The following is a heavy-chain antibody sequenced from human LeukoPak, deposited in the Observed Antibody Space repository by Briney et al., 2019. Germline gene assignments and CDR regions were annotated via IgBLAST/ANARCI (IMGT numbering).Heavy chain of an antibody. V-gene: IGHV3-23*01. Sequence: GGSLTLSCAAAGFTFSSYAMSWVRQAPGKGLEWVSAISGSGGSTYYADPVKGRFTLSRDTSKNTRYLQMNGLRAEDRAVYYCAKSITMIVCMDVWGQGTTVTVSS. CDR2: ISGSGGST. D-gene: IGHD3-22*01. J-gene: IGHJ6*02. CDR1: GFTFSSYA. CDR3: AKSITMIVCMDV.